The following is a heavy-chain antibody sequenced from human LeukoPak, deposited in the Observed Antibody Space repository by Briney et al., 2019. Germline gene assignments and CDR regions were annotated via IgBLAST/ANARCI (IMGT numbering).Heavy chain of an antibody. Sequence: SETLSLTCTVSGGSISSSSYYWGWIRQPPGKGLEWIGSIYYSGSTYYNPSLKSRVTISVDTSKNQFSLKLSSVTAADTAVYYCARVEGRDPGWFDPWGLGALVTVSS. CDR3: ARVEGRDPGWFDP. V-gene: IGHV4-39*07. CDR1: GGSISSSSYY. J-gene: IGHJ5*02. CDR2: IYYSGST.